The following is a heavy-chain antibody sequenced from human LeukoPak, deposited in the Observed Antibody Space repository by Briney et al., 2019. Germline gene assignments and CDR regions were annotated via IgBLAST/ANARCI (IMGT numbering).Heavy chain of an antibody. Sequence: GGSLRLSCAASGFTFSDYYMSWIRQAPGKGLEWVSYISSSGSTIYYADSVQGRFTISRDNAKNSLYLQMNSLRAEDTAVYYCAKGYYDILTDYFHNWFNPWGQGTLVIVSS. CDR3: AKGYYDILTDYFHNWFNP. V-gene: IGHV3-11*01. D-gene: IGHD3-9*01. CDR1: GFTFSDYY. J-gene: IGHJ5*02. CDR2: ISSSGSTI.